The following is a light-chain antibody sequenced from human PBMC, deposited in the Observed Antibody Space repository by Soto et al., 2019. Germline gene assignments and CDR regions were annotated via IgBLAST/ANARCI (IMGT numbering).Light chain of an antibody. Sequence: DIQMTQSPSSLSASIGDRVTITCRASQGIRNGLGWYQQKPGKAPKRLIYAASSLQSGVPSRFSGSGSETEFTLTISSLQPEDFATYYCLQHSSYPFTFGPGTKVDIK. J-gene: IGKJ3*01. CDR3: LQHSSYPFT. V-gene: IGKV1-17*01. CDR2: AAS. CDR1: QGIRNG.